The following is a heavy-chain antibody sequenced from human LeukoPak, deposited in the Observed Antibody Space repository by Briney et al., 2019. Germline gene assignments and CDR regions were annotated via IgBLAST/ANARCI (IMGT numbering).Heavy chain of an antibody. Sequence: SETLSLTRTVSGVSISNYYWSWIRQPPGKGLEWIGYIHYSGGTKYNPSLKSRVTMSVDTSKNQFSLKVNSVTAADTAVYYCAREGEYYGSGSYCDYWGQGTLVTVSS. CDR3: AREGEYYGSGSYCDY. J-gene: IGHJ4*02. CDR1: GVSISNYY. D-gene: IGHD3-10*01. CDR2: IHYSGGT. V-gene: IGHV4-59*01.